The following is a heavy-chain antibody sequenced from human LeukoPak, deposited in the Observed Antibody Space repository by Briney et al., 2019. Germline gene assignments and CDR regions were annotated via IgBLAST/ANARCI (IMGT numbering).Heavy chain of an antibody. D-gene: IGHD5-12*01. CDR1: GFTLSSYA. CDR2: ISGSGGST. Sequence: GGSLRLSCAASGFTLSSYAMSWVRQAPGKGLEWVSAISGSGGSTYYADSVKGRFTISRDNSKNTLYLQMNSLRAEDTAVYYCAKDRSGYNPNSYDYWGQGTLVTVSS. J-gene: IGHJ4*02. CDR3: AKDRSGYNPNSYDY. V-gene: IGHV3-23*01.